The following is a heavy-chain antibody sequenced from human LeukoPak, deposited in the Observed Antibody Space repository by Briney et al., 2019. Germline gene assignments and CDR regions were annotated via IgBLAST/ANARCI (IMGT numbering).Heavy chain of an antibody. D-gene: IGHD2-8*01. J-gene: IGHJ4*02. CDR2: INPNSGGT. CDR3: AREGRYCTNGVCYRALDY. CDR1: GYTFTGYY. Sequence: ASVKVSCKASGYTFTGYYMHWVRQAPGQGLEWMGWINPNSGGTNYAQKFQGRVTMTRDTSISTAYMELSRLRSDDTAVYYCAREGRYCTNGVCYRALDYWGQGTLVTVSS. V-gene: IGHV1-2*02.